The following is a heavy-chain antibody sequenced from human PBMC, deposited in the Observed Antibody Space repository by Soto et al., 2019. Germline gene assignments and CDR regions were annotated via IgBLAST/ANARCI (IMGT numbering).Heavy chain of an antibody. CDR1: GYTFTTYY. CDR3: ARDLPAHSSSWNV. V-gene: IGHV1-46*01. CDR2: INPSGGGT. D-gene: IGHD6-13*01. J-gene: IGHJ4*02. Sequence: QVQLVQSGPEVKKPGASVKVSCKASGYTFTTYYMHWVRQAPGQGLEWMGIINPSGGGTTYAQKFQGRVTITRDTSTNTLYMELSSLRSEDTALYYCARDLPAHSSSWNVWGQGTLVTVSS.